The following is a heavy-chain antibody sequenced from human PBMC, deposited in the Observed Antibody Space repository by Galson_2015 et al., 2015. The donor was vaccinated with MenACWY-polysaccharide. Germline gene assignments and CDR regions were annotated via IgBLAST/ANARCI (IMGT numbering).Heavy chain of an antibody. J-gene: IGHJ4*02. CDR3: TTITMVIVHEDY. V-gene: IGHV3-23*01. D-gene: IGHD3-10*01. CDR2: ISGSGGST. Sequence: SLRLSCAASGFTLASYAMSWVRQAPGRGLEWVSGISGSGGSTYYVDSVKGRFTISSDPSKNTLYLQMNSLRAEDTAGYYCTTITMVIVHEDYWGQGTLVTVSS. CDR1: GFTLASYA.